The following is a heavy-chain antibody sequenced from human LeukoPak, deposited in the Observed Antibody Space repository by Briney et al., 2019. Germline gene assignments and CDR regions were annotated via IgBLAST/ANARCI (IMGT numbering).Heavy chain of an antibody. D-gene: IGHD3-16*01. Sequence: PSETLSLTCAVYGGSFSGYYWSWIRQPPGKGLEWIGEINHSGSTNYNPSLKSRVTISVDTSKNQFSLKLSSVTAADTAVYYCARGGELWYNWFDPWGQGTLVTVSS. CDR1: GGSFSGYY. CDR2: INHSGST. CDR3: ARGGELWYNWFDP. V-gene: IGHV4-34*01. J-gene: IGHJ5*02.